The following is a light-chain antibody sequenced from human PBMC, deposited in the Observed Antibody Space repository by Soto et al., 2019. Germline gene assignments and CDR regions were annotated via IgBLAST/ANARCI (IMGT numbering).Light chain of an antibody. CDR1: QDVTKY. Sequence: DIQMTQSPSSLSASVGDRVTISCQASQDVTKYVNWYQQKPGKAPKLLIYTASNLEAGVPSRFSGSGSRTHFTFTINSLQPEDIATYYYQQYLSLLTFGRGTKVEIK. CDR2: TAS. V-gene: IGKV1-33*01. J-gene: IGKJ4*01. CDR3: QQYLSLLT.